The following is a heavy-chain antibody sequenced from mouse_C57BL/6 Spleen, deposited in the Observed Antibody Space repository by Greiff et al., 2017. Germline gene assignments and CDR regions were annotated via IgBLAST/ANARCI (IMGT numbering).Heavy chain of an antibody. CDR2: IHPNSGST. Sequence: VQLQQSGAELVKPGASVKLSCKASGYTFTSYWMHWVKQRPGQGLEWIGMIHPNSGSTNYNEKFKSKATLTVDKSSSTAYMQLSSLTSEDSAVYYCARWGEFITTVVADWYFDVWGTGTTVTVSS. J-gene: IGHJ1*03. D-gene: IGHD1-1*01. CDR3: ARWGEFITTVVADWYFDV. V-gene: IGHV1-64*01. CDR1: GYTFTSYW.